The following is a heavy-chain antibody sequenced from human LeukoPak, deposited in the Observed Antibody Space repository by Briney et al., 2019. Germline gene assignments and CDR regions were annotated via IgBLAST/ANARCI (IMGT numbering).Heavy chain of an antibody. CDR3: TRGRYSFDY. D-gene: IGHD3-3*01. J-gene: IGHJ4*02. CDR2: IDSGVSST. V-gene: IGHV3-74*01. Sequence: AGGSLRLSCAASGFTFSSYWMHWVRQAPGKGLVWVSHIDSGVSSTIYADSVKGRFTISRDNAKNTLYLQMNSQRADDTAVYYCTRGRYSFDYWGQGTLVTVSS. CDR1: GFTFSSYW.